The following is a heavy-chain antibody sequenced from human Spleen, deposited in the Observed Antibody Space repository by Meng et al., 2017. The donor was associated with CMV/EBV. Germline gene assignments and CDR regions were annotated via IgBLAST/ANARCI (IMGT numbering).Heavy chain of an antibody. V-gene: IGHV4-34*01. CDR1: GGPFSGYY. Sequence: GSLRLSCAVSGGPFSGYYWSWIRQPPGWGLEWIGEINHSGSTYYNPSLQSRVTISVDPSKNQLSLKMNTMTAADTATYYCARDSSLRYWGQGTLVTVSS. D-gene: IGHD6-19*01. CDR3: ARDSSLRY. CDR2: INHSGST. J-gene: IGHJ4*02.